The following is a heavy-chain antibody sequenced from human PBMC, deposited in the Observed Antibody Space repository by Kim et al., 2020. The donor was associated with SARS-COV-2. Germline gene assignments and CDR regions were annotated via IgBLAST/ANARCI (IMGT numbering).Heavy chain of an antibody. D-gene: IGHD5-12*01. CDR2: IYTSGST. CDR1: GGSISSGSYY. CDR3: ARDRDGYNFFDY. J-gene: IGHJ4*02. Sequence: SETLSLTCTVSGGSISSGSYYWSWIRQPAGKGLEWIGRIYTSGSTNYNPSLKSRVTISVDTSKNQFSLKLSSVTAADTAVYYCARDRDGYNFFDYWGQGTLVTVSS. V-gene: IGHV4-61*02.